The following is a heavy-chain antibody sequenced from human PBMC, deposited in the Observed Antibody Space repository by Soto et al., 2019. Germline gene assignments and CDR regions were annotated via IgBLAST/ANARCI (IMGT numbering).Heavy chain of an antibody. J-gene: IGHJ4*02. CDR2: IYHSGST. Sequence: SETLSLTCAVSGYSISSGYYWGWIRQPPGKGLEWIGSIYHSGSTYYNPSLKSRVTISVDTSKNQFSLKLSSVTAADTAVYYCAIIAVAGSGFDYWGQGTLVTVS. D-gene: IGHD6-19*01. CDR1: GYSISSGYY. V-gene: IGHV4-38-2*01. CDR3: AIIAVAGSGFDY.